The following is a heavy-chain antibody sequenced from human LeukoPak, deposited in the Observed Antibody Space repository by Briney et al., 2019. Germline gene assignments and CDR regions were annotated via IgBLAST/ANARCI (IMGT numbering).Heavy chain of an antibody. D-gene: IGHD4-11*01. CDR3: ARARLQQTSAPPYYYYYIDV. Sequence: SETLSLTCTVSGGSISSYYWSWLRQPPGKGLECMGYIYYSGSTNYNPSLKSRLTISIDTPKNQFSLNLSSVTAADTAVYYCARARLQQTSAPPYYYYYIDVWGKGTTVTVSS. V-gene: IGHV4-59*01. J-gene: IGHJ6*03. CDR2: IYYSGST. CDR1: GGSISSYY.